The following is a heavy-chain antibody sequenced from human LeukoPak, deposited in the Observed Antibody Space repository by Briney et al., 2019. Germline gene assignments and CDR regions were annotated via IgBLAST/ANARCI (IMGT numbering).Heavy chain of an antibody. CDR3: ARDWSRVVGAREVGY. J-gene: IGHJ4*02. Sequence: PGGSLRLSCAASGFTFSDYYMSWIRQAPGKGLEWVSYISSSGSTIYYADSVKGRFTISRDNAKNSLYLQMNSLRAEDTAVYYCARDWSRVVGAREVGYWGQGTLVTVSS. CDR1: GFTFSDYY. D-gene: IGHD1-26*01. CDR2: ISSSGSTI. V-gene: IGHV3-11*04.